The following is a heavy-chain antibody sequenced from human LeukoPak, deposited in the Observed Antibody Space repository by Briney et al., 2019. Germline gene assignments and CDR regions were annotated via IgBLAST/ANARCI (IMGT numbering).Heavy chain of an antibody. Sequence: PGGSLRLSCAASGFTFSNAWMSWVRQAPGKGLEWVSYISSSGSTIYYADSVKGRFTISRDNAKNSLYLQMNSLRAEDTAVYYCARVKSGGYYDSSGYYEEIDYWGQGTLVTVSS. CDR1: GFTFSNAW. CDR3: ARVKSGGYYDSSGYYEEIDY. D-gene: IGHD3-22*01. V-gene: IGHV3-11*04. J-gene: IGHJ4*02. CDR2: ISSSGSTI.